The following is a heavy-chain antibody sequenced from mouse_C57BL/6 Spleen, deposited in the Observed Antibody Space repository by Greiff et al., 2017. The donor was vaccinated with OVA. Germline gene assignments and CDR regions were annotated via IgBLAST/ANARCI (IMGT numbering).Heavy chain of an antibody. J-gene: IGHJ4*01. CDR1: GYTFTSYW. CDR3: AREGLTTYAMDY. V-gene: IGHV1-53*01. Sequence: QVQLQQPGTELVKPGASVKLSCKASGYTFTSYWMHWVKQRPRQGLEWIGNINPSNGGTNYNEKFKSKATLTVDKSSSTAYMQLSSLTSEDSAVYYCAREGLTTYAMDYWGQGTSVTVSS. D-gene: IGHD2-1*01. CDR2: INPSNGGT.